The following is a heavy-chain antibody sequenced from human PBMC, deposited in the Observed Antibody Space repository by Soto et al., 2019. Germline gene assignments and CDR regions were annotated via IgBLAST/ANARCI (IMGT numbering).Heavy chain of an antibody. J-gene: IGHJ4*02. Sequence: QPVGSVRLSCAASGFTFSSYAMSWVRQAPGKGLEWVSAISGSGGSTYYADSVKGRFTISRDNSKNTLYLQMNSLRAEDTAVYYCAKDPSAQKVATILADYWGQGTLVTVSS. CDR2: ISGSGGST. CDR3: AKDPSAQKVATILADY. D-gene: IGHD5-12*01. V-gene: IGHV3-23*01. CDR1: GFTFSSYA.